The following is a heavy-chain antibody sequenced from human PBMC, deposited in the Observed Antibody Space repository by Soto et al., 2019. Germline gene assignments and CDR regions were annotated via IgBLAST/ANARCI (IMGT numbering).Heavy chain of an antibody. Sequence: GASVKVSCKASGGTFSSYTISWVRPAPGQGLEWMGRIIPILGIANYAQKFQGRVTITADKSTSTAYMELSSLRSEDTAVYYCASDLKSVAGTDWFDPWGQGTLVTAPQ. CDR1: GGTFSSYT. V-gene: IGHV1-69*02. D-gene: IGHD6-19*01. CDR3: ASDLKSVAGTDWFDP. CDR2: IIPILGIA. J-gene: IGHJ5*02.